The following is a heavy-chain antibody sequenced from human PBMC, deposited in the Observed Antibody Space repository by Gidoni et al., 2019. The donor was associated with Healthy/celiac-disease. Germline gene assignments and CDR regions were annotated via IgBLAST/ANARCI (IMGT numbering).Heavy chain of an antibody. D-gene: IGHD4-4*01. V-gene: IGHV1-18*01. CDR3: ASYNHDYSNYGGMDV. J-gene: IGHJ6*02. CDR2: ISAYNGNT. Sequence: QVQLVQSGAEVKKPGASVKVSCTASGYTFTSYGISWVRQAPGQGLEWMGWISAYNGNTNYAQKLQGRVTMTTDTSTSTAYMELRSLRSDDTAVYYCASYNHDYSNYGGMDVWGQGTTVTVSS. CDR1: GYTFTSYG.